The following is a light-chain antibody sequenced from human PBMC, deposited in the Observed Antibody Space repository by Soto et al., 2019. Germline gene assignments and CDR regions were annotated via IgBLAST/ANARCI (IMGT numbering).Light chain of an antibody. V-gene: IGKV3-11*01. CDR1: QSVSSY. J-gene: IGKJ3*01. CDR2: DAS. Sequence: EIVLTQSPATLSLSPGERATLSCRASQSVSSYLAWYQQKPGQAPRLLIYDASNRATGIPARFSGSGSGTDFTLTISSLEPEDFAVYYCQQRSNWFTFGPGTTVDIK. CDR3: QQRSNWFT.